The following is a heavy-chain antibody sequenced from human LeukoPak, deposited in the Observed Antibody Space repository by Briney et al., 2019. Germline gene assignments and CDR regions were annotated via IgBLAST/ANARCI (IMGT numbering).Heavy chain of an antibody. Sequence: ASVKVSCKASGYTFTSYGISWVRQAPGQGLEWMGWISAYNGNTNYAQKLQGRVTMTTDTSTSTAYMELRSLRSDDTAVYYCARDVRRAAAGTGGCWGQGTLVTVSS. J-gene: IGHJ4*02. CDR1: GYTFTSYG. CDR2: ISAYNGNT. CDR3: ARDVRRAAAGTGGC. V-gene: IGHV1-18*01. D-gene: IGHD6-13*01.